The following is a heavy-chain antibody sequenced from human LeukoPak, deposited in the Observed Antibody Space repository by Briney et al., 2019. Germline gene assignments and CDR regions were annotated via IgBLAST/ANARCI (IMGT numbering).Heavy chain of an antibody. CDR3: ATYSTSWYRRDYYYYYMDV. J-gene: IGHJ6*03. D-gene: IGHD6-13*01. Sequence: ASVKVSCKVSGYSLTDLPMHWVRQAPGKGLEWMGGFDSQDGKTSYAQKFQGRVTMTEDTSTDTAYMELSSLTSEDTALYYCATYSTSWYRRDYYYYYMDVWGKGTTATVSS. CDR2: FDSQDGKT. V-gene: IGHV1-24*01. CDR1: GYSLTDLP.